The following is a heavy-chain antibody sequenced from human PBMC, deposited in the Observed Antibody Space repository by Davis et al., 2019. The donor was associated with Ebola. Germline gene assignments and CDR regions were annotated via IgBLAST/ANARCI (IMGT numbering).Heavy chain of an antibody. V-gene: IGHV1-46*01. CDR3: ARGGFLGYCSSTSCPGPYGMDV. D-gene: IGHD2-2*01. CDR1: GYTFTSYY. Sequence: ASVKVSCKASGYTFTSYYMHWVRQAPGQGLEWMGIINPSGGSTSYAQKFQGRVTITADKSTSTAYMELSSLRSEDTAVYYCARGGFLGYCSSTSCPGPYGMDVWGQGTTVTVSS. J-gene: IGHJ6*02. CDR2: INPSGGST.